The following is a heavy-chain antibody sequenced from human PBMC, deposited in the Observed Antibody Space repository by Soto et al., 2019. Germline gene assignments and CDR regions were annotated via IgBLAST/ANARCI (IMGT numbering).Heavy chain of an antibody. CDR3: ARVRLDTLFDY. CDR1: GGSISSGGYY. Sequence: SETLSLTCTVSGGSISSGGYYWSWIRQHPGKGLEWIGYIYYSGSTYYNPSLKSRVTISVDTSKNQFSLKLSSVTAADTAVYYCARVRLDTLFDYWGQGTLVTVSS. V-gene: IGHV4-31*03. J-gene: IGHJ4*02. CDR2: IYYSGST. D-gene: IGHD2-2*02.